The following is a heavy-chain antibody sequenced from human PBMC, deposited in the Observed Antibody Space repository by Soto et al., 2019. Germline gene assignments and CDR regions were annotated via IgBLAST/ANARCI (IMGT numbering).Heavy chain of an antibody. V-gene: IGHV5-51*01. CDR1: GYSFTSYW. CDR3: ASHTAMVTSYYYGMEV. J-gene: IGHJ6*02. Sequence: LGESLKISCKGSGYSFTSYWIGWVRQMPGKGLEWMGLIYPGDSDTRYSPSFQGQVTISADKSISTAYLQWSSLKASDTAMYYCASHTAMVTSYYYGMEVWGQGTTVTVSS. CDR2: IYPGDSDT. D-gene: IGHD5-18*01.